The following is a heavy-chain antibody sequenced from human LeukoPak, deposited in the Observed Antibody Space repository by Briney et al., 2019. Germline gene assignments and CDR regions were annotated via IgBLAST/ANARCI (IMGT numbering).Heavy chain of an antibody. Sequence: GGSLRLSCAASGFTFSPYAMNWVRQAPGKGLGWVSGISGNGGSTHYVDSVKGRFTISRDNSDNTLYLQMDSLRVDDTAVYFCARAKRGTPVPISYYYYAMDVWGQGTTVSVSS. J-gene: IGHJ6*02. CDR2: ISGNGGST. V-gene: IGHV3-23*01. D-gene: IGHD6-19*01. CDR1: GFTFSPYA. CDR3: ARAKRGTPVPISYYYYAMDV.